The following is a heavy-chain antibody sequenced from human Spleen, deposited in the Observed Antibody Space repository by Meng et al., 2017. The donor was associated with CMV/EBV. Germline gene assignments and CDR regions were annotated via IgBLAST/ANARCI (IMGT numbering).Heavy chain of an antibody. D-gene: IGHD4-23*01. Sequence: YGGSFSGYYWRWIRHPPGKGPEWIGEINHSGRTNYNPSLKSRVTISVDTSKNQFSLKLSSVTAADTAVYYCARARDYGGNSGFVDYWGQGTLVTVSS. CDR1: GGSFSGYY. V-gene: IGHV4-34*01. J-gene: IGHJ4*02. CDR3: ARARDYGGNSGFVDY. CDR2: INHSGRT.